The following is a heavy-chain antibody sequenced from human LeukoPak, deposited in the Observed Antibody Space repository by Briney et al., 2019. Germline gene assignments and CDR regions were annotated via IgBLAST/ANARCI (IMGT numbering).Heavy chain of an antibody. V-gene: IGHV1-24*01. Sequence: AASVKVSCKVSGYTLTELSMHWVRQAPGKGLEWMGGFDPEDGETIYAQKFQGRVTMTEDTSTDTAYMELSSLRSEDTAVYYCATMVGRDRFDPWGQGTLVTASS. CDR2: FDPEDGET. D-gene: IGHD2-8*01. J-gene: IGHJ5*02. CDR1: GYTLTELS. CDR3: ATMVGRDRFDP.